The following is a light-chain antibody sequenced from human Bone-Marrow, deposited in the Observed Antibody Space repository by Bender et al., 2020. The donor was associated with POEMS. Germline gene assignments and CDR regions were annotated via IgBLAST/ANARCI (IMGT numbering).Light chain of an antibody. V-gene: IGLV2-23*02. CDR2: EVI. CDR1: NIGTYNL. J-gene: IGLJ1*01. Sequence: QSALTQPPSASGAPGQSITISCSNIGTYNLVSWYQHHPGKAPKLMIYEVIKRPSGVSDRFSGSNSGNTASLTISGVQAEDEADYYCCSDAGRGTYVFGTGTKVTVL. CDR3: CSDAGRGTYV.